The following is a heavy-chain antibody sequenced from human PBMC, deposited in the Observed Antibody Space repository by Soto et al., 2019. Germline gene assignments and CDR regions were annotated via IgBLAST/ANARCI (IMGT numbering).Heavy chain of an antibody. D-gene: IGHD3-10*01. Sequence: QVQLQESGPGLVKPAETLSLSCTVSGGSINNYYWSWIRQPPGKGLEWIGYIYYSGTTSYNPSLNSRVTMSVDRSKYQFSLKVNSVTAAATAVYYCARESYYGSGATVVAYWGQGTLVTVSS. CDR1: GGSINNYY. V-gene: IGHV4-59*01. CDR2: IYYSGTT. J-gene: IGHJ4*02. CDR3: ARESYYGSGATVVAY.